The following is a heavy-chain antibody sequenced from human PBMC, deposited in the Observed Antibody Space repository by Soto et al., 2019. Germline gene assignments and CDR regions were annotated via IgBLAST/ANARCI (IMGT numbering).Heavy chain of an antibody. V-gene: IGHV3-53*01. CDR2: MYSGGST. D-gene: IGHD3-22*01. J-gene: IGHJ6*02. CDR3: ARVGYYDSSGYFSYYYGMDV. CDR1: GFTVSNNY. Sequence: GGSLRLSCAASGFTVSNNYMRWVRQAPGKGLEWVSVMYSGGSTYYADSVKGRFTISRDNSKNTLYLQRNSLRAEYTAVYYCARVGYYDSSGYFSYYYGMDVWGQGTTVTVSS.